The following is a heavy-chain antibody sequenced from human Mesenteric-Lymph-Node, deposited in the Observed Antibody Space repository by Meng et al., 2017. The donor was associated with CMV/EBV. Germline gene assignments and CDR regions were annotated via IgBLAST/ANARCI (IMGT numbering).Heavy chain of an antibody. J-gene: IGHJ4*02. V-gene: IGHV3-53*01. CDR3: ARGLWNG. D-gene: IGHD1-1*01. CDR2: IYGGGST. Sequence: GGSLRLSCAASGFSVSNNYMSWVRQTPGKGLEWVSIIYGGGSTYYADSVKGRFTTSRDIPKNTLYLQMNSLRVEDTAVYYCARGLWNGWGQGTLVTVSS. CDR1: GFSVSNNY.